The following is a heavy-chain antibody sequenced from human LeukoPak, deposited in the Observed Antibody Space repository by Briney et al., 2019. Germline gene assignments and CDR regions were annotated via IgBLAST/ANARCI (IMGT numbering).Heavy chain of an antibody. V-gene: IGHV1-46*01. J-gene: IGHJ4*02. CDR1: GYTFTSYY. D-gene: IGHD6-19*01. Sequence: ASVKVSCKASGYTFTSYYMHWVRQAPGQGLEWMGIINPSGGSTSYAQKFQGRVTVTRDTSTSTVYMELSSLRSEDTAVYYCARGVSLDGLGWLVTLFDYWGQGTLVTVSS. CDR2: INPSGGST. CDR3: ARGVSLDGLGWLVTLFDY.